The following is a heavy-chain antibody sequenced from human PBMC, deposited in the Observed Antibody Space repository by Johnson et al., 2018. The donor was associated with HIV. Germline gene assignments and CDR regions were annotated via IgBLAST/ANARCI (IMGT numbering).Heavy chain of an antibody. V-gene: IGHV3-30-3*01. J-gene: IGHJ3*02. CDR1: GFTFNTYA. D-gene: IGHD7-27*01. CDR2: ISYAGDNQ. CDR3: ASSWGNAFDI. Sequence: VQLVESGGGVVQPGRSLKLSCTVSGFTFNTYAMYWVRQALGRGLEWVAVISYAGDNQYYADAVKGRFTISRDNSKNTLYLQMNSLRAEDTAVYYCASSWGNAFDIWGQGTMVTVSS.